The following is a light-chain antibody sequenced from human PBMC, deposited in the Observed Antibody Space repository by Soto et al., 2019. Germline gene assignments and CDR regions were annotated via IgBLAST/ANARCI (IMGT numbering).Light chain of an antibody. CDR1: QSISYY. CDR3: QQSYSTPRT. J-gene: IGKJ2*01. V-gene: IGKV1-39*01. CDR2: AAA. Sequence: DIQMTQSPSTLSASVGDRVTITCRASQSISYYLNWYQQKPGKAPKLLIFAAASLRSGVPSRFSGSESGTDFTLTISSLQPEDVATYYCQQSYSTPRTFGQGTKLEIK.